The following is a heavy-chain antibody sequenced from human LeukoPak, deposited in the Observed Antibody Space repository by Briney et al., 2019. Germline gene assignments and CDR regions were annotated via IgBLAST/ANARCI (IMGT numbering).Heavy chain of an antibody. D-gene: IGHD3-9*01. CDR3: ARVLSGTLTFDH. J-gene: IGHJ4*02. CDR2: ITSSSSYI. Sequence: GGSLRLSCAASGFTFSSYEMNWVRQAPGKGLEWVSSITSSSSYIYYADSAKGRFTISRDNAKNSLFLQMNSLRAEDTAVYYCARVLSGTLTFDHWGQGTLVAVSS. V-gene: IGHV3-21*01. CDR1: GFTFSSYE.